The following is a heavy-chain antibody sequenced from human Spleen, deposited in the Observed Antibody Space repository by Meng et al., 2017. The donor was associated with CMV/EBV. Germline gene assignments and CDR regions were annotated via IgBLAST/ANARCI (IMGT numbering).Heavy chain of an antibody. Sequence: YGYTFSSHGISWVRQAPGQGLDWVGWISAYNGNTKYAQKFQGRVTITRDTSTATGYMELRSLTSDDSAVYYCARRDSVGGPYFFDYWGQGTLVTVSS. J-gene: IGHJ4*02. D-gene: IGHD6-19*01. CDR2: ISAYNGNT. CDR3: ARRDSVGGPYFFDY. CDR1: GYTFSSHG. V-gene: IGHV1-18*01.